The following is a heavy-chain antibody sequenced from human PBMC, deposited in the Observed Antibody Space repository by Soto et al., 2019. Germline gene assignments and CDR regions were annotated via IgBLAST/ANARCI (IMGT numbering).Heavy chain of an antibody. CDR3: TRPSSGYYHDGFDI. V-gene: IGHV1-69*01. D-gene: IGHD3-22*01. Sequence: QVQLMQSGAEVKKPGSSVKVSCKASGGSFPSDTISWVRQAPGQGLEWLGGIVPVFGTPNHAQKFQCRVTISADGSTNTAYMELTSLRPEDTAVYYCTRPSSGYYHDGFDIWGQGTLVTVSS. CDR2: IVPVFGTP. J-gene: IGHJ3*02. CDR1: GGSFPSDT.